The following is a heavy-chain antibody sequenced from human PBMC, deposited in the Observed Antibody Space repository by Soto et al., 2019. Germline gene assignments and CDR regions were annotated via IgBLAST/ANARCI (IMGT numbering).Heavy chain of an antibody. CDR2: ISGSGGST. CDR3: AKDERPEYPLWLPWFDP. V-gene: IGHV3-23*01. D-gene: IGHD5-18*01. J-gene: IGHJ5*02. CDR1: GFTFSSYA. Sequence: PGGSLRLSCAASGFTFSSYAMSWVRQAPGKGLEWVSAISGSGGSTYYADSVKGRFTISRDNSKNTLYLQMNSLRAEDTAVYYCAKDERPEYPLWLPWFDPWGQGTLVTVSS.